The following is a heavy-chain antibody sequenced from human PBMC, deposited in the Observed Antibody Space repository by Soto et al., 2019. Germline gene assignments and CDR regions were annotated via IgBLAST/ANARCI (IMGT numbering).Heavy chain of an antibody. CDR3: ATVEFRAAEY. Sequence: EXRKMNCGGSGCXFANKYVAWVRHMPGKGLECIARICPGDFSGIKYSPSFEGQVTVSADKSISTAYLQLSTLKTSDTAIYYCATVEFRAAEYWGPGPIVTVSS. CDR2: ICPGDFSGI. CDR1: GCXFANKY. J-gene: IGHJ4*01. V-gene: IGHV5-51*01. D-gene: IGHD3-10*01.